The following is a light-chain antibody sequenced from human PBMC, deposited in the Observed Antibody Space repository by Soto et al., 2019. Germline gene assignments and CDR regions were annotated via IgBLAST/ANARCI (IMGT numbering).Light chain of an antibody. J-gene: IGKJ1*01. Sequence: EIVLTQSPATLSLSPGERATLSCRASQSVSKYLAWFQQKPGQAPRLLIFDATNRATGIPARISGSGSGTDFTLTISSLEPEDFAVYYCQQRSSWPRTFGQGTKVDI. CDR2: DAT. CDR1: QSVSKY. V-gene: IGKV3-11*01. CDR3: QQRSSWPRT.